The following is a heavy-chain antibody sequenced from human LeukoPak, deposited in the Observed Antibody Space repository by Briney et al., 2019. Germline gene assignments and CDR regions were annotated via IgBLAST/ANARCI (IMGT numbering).Heavy chain of an antibody. D-gene: IGHD4-23*01. CDR3: AKERGHSKPFDY. CDR1: GFIFSYYG. CDR2: ISDSGDAT. V-gene: IGHV3-23*01. J-gene: IGHJ4*02. Sequence: QTGGSLRLSCEVSGFIFSYYGMNWVRQAPGKGLEWVSAISDSGDATYYADSVKGRFTISRDNSQSTLYLQMNNLRAEDTALYYCAKERGHSKPFDYWGQGTLVTVSS.